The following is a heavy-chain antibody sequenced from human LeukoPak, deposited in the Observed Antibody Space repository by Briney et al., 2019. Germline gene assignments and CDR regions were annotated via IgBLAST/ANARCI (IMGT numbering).Heavy chain of an antibody. Sequence: PSETLSLTFTVSGGSISSGSYYWSWVRQSAGKGLEWIGRVYSGGGTNYNPSLNSRVTISVDTSKNQYSLNLTSVTAADRAVYYCARAIYGFWSGYYSDYWGQGTLVTVSS. CDR1: GGSISSGSYY. CDR2: VYSGGGT. D-gene: IGHD3-3*01. CDR3: ARAIYGFWSGYYSDY. V-gene: IGHV4-61*02. J-gene: IGHJ4*02.